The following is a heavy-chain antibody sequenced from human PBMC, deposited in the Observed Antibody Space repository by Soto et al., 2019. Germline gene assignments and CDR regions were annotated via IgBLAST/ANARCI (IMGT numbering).Heavy chain of an antibody. V-gene: IGHV3-74*01. Sequence: GSLRLSWAPSGLGLALSWMHWVRHVPCEGPEWVTRINDDGTRTDYADSAKGRLTISRDNAKDILYLQMNALRVDDTAVYYCIRGPRPSSVGTGACWGQGTMVTVSS. CDR3: IRGPRPSSVGTGAC. D-gene: IGHD3-10*01. CDR2: INDDGTRT. CDR1: GLGLALSW. J-gene: IGHJ4*02.